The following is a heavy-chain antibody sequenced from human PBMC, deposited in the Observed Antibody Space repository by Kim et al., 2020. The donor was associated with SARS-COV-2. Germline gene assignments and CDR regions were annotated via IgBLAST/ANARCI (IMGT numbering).Heavy chain of an antibody. CDR3: ARDRHNWKSLGYGMDV. J-gene: IGHJ6*02. CDR2: ISSSSTYI. V-gene: IGHV3-21*01. D-gene: IGHD1-20*01. Sequence: GGSLRLSCAASGFTFSSYSMNWVRQAPGKGLEWVSSISSSSTYIYYADSLKGRFTISRDNAKNSLYLQMNSLRAEDTAVYYCARDRHNWKSLGYGMDVWGQGTTVTVSS. CDR1: GFTFSSYS.